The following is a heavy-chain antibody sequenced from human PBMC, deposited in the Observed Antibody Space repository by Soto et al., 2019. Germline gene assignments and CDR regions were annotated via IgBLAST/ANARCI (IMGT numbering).Heavy chain of an antibody. CDR2: ILPIFGTA. CDR3: ASPHLYCSITSCYMEDDAFDI. J-gene: IGHJ3*02. CDR1: GGTFSSYA. Sequence: QVQLVQSGAEVKKPGSSVKVSCKASGGTFSSYAISWVRQAPGQGLEWMGGILPIFGTANYAQKFQGRVTITADESTSTAYMELSSLRSEGTAVYYCASPHLYCSITSCYMEDDAFDIWGQGTMVTVSS. D-gene: IGHD2-2*02. V-gene: IGHV1-69*01.